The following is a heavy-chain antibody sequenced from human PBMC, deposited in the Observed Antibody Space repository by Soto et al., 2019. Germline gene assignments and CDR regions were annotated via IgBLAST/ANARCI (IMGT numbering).Heavy chain of an antibody. V-gene: IGHV3-15*01. Sequence: PGGSLRLSCVASEFAFSDAWMNWVRQIPGRGLEWVGRIKSYVHGGTTDYAAPVKGRFTLSRDDSKNTLYLQMNSLKTEDTALYYCIRGADYYMSRYFDYWGQGAQVTVSS. CDR1: EFAFSDAW. D-gene: IGHD3-22*01. J-gene: IGHJ4*02. CDR2: IKSYVHGGTT. CDR3: IRGADYYMSRYFDY.